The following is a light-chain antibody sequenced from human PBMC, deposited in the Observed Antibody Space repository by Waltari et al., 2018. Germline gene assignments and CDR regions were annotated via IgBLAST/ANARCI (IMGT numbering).Light chain of an antibody. Sequence: DIQMTQSPSSRSASVGDRVTITCRASQSISSYLNWYQQKPGNAPKLLIYAASSLQSGVPSRFSGSGSGTDFTLTISSLQPEDFATYYCQQSYSTPRTFGQGTKVEIK. V-gene: IGKV1-39*01. CDR3: QQSYSTPRT. CDR1: QSISSY. J-gene: IGKJ1*01. CDR2: AAS.